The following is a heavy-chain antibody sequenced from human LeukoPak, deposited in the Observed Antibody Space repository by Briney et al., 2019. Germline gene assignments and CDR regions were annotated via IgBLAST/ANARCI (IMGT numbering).Heavy chain of an antibody. V-gene: IGHV4-39*07. D-gene: IGHD2-15*01. CDR3: ARGGVAAPGY. Sequence: SETLSLTCTVSGGSISSNSYYWGWIRQPPGKGLEWIGSIFYGGSTYSNPSLKRRVTISVDTSKNQFSLKLSSVTAADTAVYYCARGGVAAPGYWGQGTLVTVSS. CDR2: IFYGGST. J-gene: IGHJ4*02. CDR1: GGSISSNSYY.